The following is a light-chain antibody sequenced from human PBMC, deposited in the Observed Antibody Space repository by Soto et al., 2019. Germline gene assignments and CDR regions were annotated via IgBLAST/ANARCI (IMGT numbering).Light chain of an antibody. V-gene: IGKV1-39*01. J-gene: IGKJ4*01. CDR2: AAS. CDR3: QQSYSTPVT. CDR1: QSISSY. Sequence: DIQVTQSPSSLSASVGDGCTMSWRASQSISSYLNCYQQKPGKAPKLLIYAASSLQSGVPSRFSGSGSGTDFTLTISSLQPEDFATYYCQQSYSTPVTFGGGTKVDIK.